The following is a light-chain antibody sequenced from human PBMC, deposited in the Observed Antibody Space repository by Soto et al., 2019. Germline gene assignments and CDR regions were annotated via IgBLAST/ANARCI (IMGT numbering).Light chain of an antibody. V-gene: IGKV1-9*01. J-gene: IGKJ4*01. CDR3: QPLNSYPRVT. Sequence: DIQLTQSPSFLSASVGDRVTINGRASQGISSYLAWYQQKPGKAPKLLIYAASTLQSGVPSPFSGSGSGTEFTLAISSLQPEDFATYYCQPLNSYPRVTFGGGTKVEIK. CDR2: AAS. CDR1: QGISSY.